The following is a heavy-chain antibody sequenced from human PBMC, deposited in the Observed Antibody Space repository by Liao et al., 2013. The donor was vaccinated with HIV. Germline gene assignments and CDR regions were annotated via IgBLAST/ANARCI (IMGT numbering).Heavy chain of an antibody. CDR2: IYYSGST. CDR3: ARRNSGGAFDI. J-gene: IGHJ3*02. V-gene: IGHV4-59*01. Sequence: QVQLQESGPGLVKPSETLSLTCTVSGGSISSYYWSWIRQPPGKGLEWIGYIYYSGSTNYNPSLRSRVTVSVDTSKNQFSLKLSSVTAADTAVYYCARRNSGGAFDIWGQGTMVTVSS. D-gene: IGHD6-25*01. CDR1: GGSISSYY.